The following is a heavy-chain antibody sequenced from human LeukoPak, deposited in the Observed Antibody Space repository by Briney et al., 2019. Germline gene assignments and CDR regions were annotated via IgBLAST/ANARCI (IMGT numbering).Heavy chain of an antibody. CDR1: GFTFSDYY. D-gene: IGHD3-3*02. CDR2: ISNSGSTI. CDR3: AKAAFSRTSYFDY. V-gene: IGHV3-11*01. J-gene: IGHJ4*02. Sequence: GGSLRLSCAASGFTFSDYYMSWIRQAPGKGLEWVSYISNSGSTIYYADSVKGRFTISRDNAKNSLYLQMNSLRADDTAVYYCAKAAFSRTSYFDYWGQGTLVTASS.